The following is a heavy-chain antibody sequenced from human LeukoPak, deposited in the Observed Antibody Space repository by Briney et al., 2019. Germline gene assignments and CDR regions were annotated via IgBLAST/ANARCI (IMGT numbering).Heavy chain of an antibody. CDR1: GFTFSTYG. CDR3: ARARDDYDSSGFSALDY. V-gene: IGHV3-33*01. CDR2: IWYDGRNI. D-gene: IGHD3-22*01. Sequence: GGSLRLSCAASGFTFSTYGMHWVRQAPGKGLDWVAVIWYDGRNIYHGDSVKGRFTVSRDNSKNALYLQMNSLRAEDTAVYYCARARDDYDSSGFSALDYWGRGTPVTVSS. J-gene: IGHJ4*02.